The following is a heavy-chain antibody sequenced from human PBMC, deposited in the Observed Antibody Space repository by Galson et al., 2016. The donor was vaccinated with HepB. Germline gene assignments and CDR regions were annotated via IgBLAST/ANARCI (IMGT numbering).Heavy chain of an antibody. D-gene: IGHD3-16*01. V-gene: IGHV1-3*01. Sequence: SVKVSCKASGYTFTSYAIHWVRQAPGQRLEWMGWINVGNGNTKYSQKFQGRVTITMDTSASTAYMDLSSLRSEDTAVYYCARDLGWGDFDYWGQGTLVTVSS. CDR3: ARDLGWGDFDY. J-gene: IGHJ4*02. CDR2: INVGNGNT. CDR1: GYTFTSYA.